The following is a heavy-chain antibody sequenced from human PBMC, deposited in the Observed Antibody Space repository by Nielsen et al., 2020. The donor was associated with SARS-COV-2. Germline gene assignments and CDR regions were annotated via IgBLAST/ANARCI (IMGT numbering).Heavy chain of an antibody. CDR3: TNWNDGY. CDR2: ISPDGDIV. D-gene: IGHD1-1*01. CDR1: GFTFSNSW. J-gene: IGHJ4*02. V-gene: IGHV3-74*01. Sequence: GESLKISCAASGFTFSNSWMHWVRQAPGTGLVWVSRISPDGDIVNYADSVRGRFTTSRDNAKNTLYLQMNSLRAEDTAVYFCTNWNDGYWGQGTPVTVSS.